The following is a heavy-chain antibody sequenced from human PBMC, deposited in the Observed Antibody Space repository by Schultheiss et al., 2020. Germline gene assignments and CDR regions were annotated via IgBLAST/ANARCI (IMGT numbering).Heavy chain of an antibody. CDR1: GFTFSNYW. D-gene: IGHD6-13*01. CDR2: IKQDGSEK. Sequence: GGSLRLSCAASGFTFSNYWLSWVRQAPGKGLEWVANIKQDGSEKYHVDSVKGRFTISRDNSKNTLYLQMNSLRAEDTAVYYCAKVGIGAADPFDYWGQGTLVTVSS. CDR3: AKVGIGAADPFDY. J-gene: IGHJ4*02. V-gene: IGHV3-7*03.